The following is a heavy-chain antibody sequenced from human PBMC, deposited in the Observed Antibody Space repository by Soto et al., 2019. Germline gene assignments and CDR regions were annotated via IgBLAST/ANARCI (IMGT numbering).Heavy chain of an antibody. J-gene: IGHJ5*02. CDR1: GFSFTGYY. CDR2: INAHSGGT. V-gene: IGHV1-2*02. Sequence: ASVKVSCKASGFSFTGYYIHWLRQAPGQGLEWMGWINAHSGGTEYAQKFQGRVTLTRDTSTATAYLTLTSLTSDDTALYYCAKDLTRQLAYWLDPWGQGTQVTVSS. D-gene: IGHD6-6*01. CDR3: AKDLTRQLAYWLDP.